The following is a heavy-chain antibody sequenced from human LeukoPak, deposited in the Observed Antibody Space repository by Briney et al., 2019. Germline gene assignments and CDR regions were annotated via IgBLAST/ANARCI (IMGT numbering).Heavy chain of an antibody. CDR2: IYYSGST. CDR3: ARADDGMCSGGSCYFDY. V-gene: IGHV4-61*01. J-gene: IGHJ4*02. D-gene: IGHD2-15*01. Sequence: PSETLSLTCTVSGGSVSNGRFYWSWIRQPPGKGLEWIGYIYYSGSTKYNPSLKSRVTMSVDTSKNQFSLKLSSVTAADTAVYYCARADDGMCSGGSCYFDYWGQGTLVTVSS. CDR1: GGSVSNGRFY.